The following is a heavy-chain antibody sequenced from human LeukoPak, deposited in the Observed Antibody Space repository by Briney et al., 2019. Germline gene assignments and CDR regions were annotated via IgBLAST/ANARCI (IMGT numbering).Heavy chain of an antibody. CDR1: GGSISSSSYY. Sequence: SETLSLTCTVSGGSISSSSYYRGWIRQPPGKGLEWIGSIYYSGSTYYNPSLKSRVTISVDTSKNQFSLRLTSVTAADTAIYYCARNGPLAGTRNWFDPWGLGTLVTVSS. V-gene: IGHV4-39*07. D-gene: IGHD1-7*01. J-gene: IGHJ5*02. CDR2: IYYSGST. CDR3: ARNGPLAGTRNWFDP.